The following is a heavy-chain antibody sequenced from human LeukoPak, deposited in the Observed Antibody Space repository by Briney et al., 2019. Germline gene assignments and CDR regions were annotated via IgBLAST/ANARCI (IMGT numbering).Heavy chain of an antibody. CDR1: GGSIDSTNW. CDR2: IHHDGRI. Sequence: SETLSFTCDVSGGSIDSTNWWNWVRQPPGKGLEWIGEIHHDGRINYNPSLKSRVTLSVDKSKNQFSLRLNSVTAADTAMYYCARSHDHLWGNYPDYWGQGTLVTVSS. V-gene: IGHV4/OR15-8*01. D-gene: IGHD3-16*02. CDR3: ARSHDHLWGNYPDY. J-gene: IGHJ4*02.